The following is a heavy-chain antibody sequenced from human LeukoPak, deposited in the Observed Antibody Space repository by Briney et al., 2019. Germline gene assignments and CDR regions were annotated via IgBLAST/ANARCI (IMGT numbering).Heavy chain of an antibody. J-gene: IGHJ4*02. Sequence: KPGRSLRLSCAASGFTFSIYAMHWVRQPPGKGLEWIAYISDIGSINYNPSLKSRVTISLDTSKNQFSLKLSSVTAADTAVYYCAGHHPRNTVDFWGQGTLVTVSS. V-gene: IGHV4-59*08. CDR2: ISDIGSI. CDR1: GFTFSIYA. CDR3: AGHHPRNTVDF. D-gene: IGHD2/OR15-2a*01.